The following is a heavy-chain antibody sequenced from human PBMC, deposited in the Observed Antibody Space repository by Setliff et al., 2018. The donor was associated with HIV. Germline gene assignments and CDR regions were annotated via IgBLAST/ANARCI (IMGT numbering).Heavy chain of an antibody. D-gene: IGHD4-17*01. Sequence: GESLKISCQGFGYSFANFWLGWVRQMPGKGLEWMGIIYPGDFDTKYSPSFQGQVTISADKSINTAYLQWSSLRASDTAMYYCARRGGDYGDYGVDYWGQGTLVTVSS. J-gene: IGHJ4*02. V-gene: IGHV5-51*01. CDR2: IYPGDFDT. CDR3: ARRGGDYGDYGVDY. CDR1: GYSFANFW.